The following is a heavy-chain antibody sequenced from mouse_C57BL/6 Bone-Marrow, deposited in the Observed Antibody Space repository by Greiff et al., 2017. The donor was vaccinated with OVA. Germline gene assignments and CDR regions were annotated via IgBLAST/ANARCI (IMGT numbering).Heavy chain of an antibody. D-gene: IGHD1-1*01. V-gene: IGHV1-81*01. Sequence: QVQLKESGAELARPGASVKLSCKASGYTFTSYGISWVKQRTGQGLEWIGEIYPRSGNTYYNEKFKGKATLTADKSSSTAYMELRSLTSDDSAVYFCARYYYGSSYASWFAYWGQGTLVTVSA. J-gene: IGHJ3*01. CDR3: ARYYYGSSYASWFAY. CDR1: GYTFTSYG. CDR2: IYPRSGNT.